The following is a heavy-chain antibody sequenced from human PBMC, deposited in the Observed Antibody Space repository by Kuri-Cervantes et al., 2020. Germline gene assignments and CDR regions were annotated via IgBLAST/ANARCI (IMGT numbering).Heavy chain of an antibody. CDR2: ISAYNGIT. J-gene: IGHJ6*03. Sequence: ASVKVSCKASGYSFTNYGVSWVRQAPGQGLEWMGWISAYNGITNYAQKLQGRVTMTTDTSTSTAYLELRSLRSDDTAVYYCARDMALQIWSEYFYYYMDVWGKGTTVTVSS. CDR1: GYSFTNYG. CDR3: ARDMALQIWSEYFYYYMDV. D-gene: IGHD5-18*01. V-gene: IGHV1-18*01.